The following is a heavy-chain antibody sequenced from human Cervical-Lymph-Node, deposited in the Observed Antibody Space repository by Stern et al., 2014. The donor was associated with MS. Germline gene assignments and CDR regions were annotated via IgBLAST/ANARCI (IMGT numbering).Heavy chain of an antibody. Sequence: QLKLVQSGAEVKKPGPSVKVSCKASGYTFTTYFMYWVRQAPGQGLEWMGIINPNVGATSYATKVQGNVTMTRDTSTTTVYMELSSLRSEDTATYYCARDTVPGAFYGMDVWGQGTTVTVSS. CDR1: GYTFTTYF. CDR2: INPNVGAT. V-gene: IGHV1-46*01. D-gene: IGHD2-2*01. J-gene: IGHJ6*02. CDR3: ARDTVPGAFYGMDV.